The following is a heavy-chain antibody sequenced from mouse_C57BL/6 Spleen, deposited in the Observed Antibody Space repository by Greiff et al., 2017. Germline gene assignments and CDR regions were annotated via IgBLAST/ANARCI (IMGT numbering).Heavy chain of an antibody. J-gene: IGHJ4*01. Sequence: QVQLQQPGAELVRPGSSVKLSCKASGYTFTSYWMHWVKQRPIQGLEWIGNIDPSDSETHYNQKFKDKATLTVDKSSSTAYMQLSSLTSEDSAVYYCARYPDPGYAMYYWGQGTSVTVSS. V-gene: IGHV1-52*01. CDR3: ARYPDPGYAMYY. CDR1: GYTFTSYW. CDR2: IDPSDSET.